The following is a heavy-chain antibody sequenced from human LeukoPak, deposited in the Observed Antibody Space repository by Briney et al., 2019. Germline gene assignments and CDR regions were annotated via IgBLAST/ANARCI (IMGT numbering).Heavy chain of an antibody. CDR1: GFTFNSYA. J-gene: IGHJ3*02. V-gene: IGHV3-23*01. Sequence: GGSLRLSCAASGFTFNSYAMSWVRQTPGKGLEWVSAISGSGGTTYYAYSVKGRFTISRDNSKNTLYLQMNSLRAEDTAVYYCAKPAEMTTVTTLGSFDIWGRGTMVTVSS. CDR3: AKPAEMTTVTTLGSFDI. CDR2: ISGSGGTT. D-gene: IGHD4-17*01.